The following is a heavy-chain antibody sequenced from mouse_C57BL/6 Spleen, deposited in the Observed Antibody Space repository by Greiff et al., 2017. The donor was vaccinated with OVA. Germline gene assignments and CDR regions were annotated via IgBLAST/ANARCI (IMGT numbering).Heavy chain of an antibody. CDR2: IYPGDGDT. Sequence: LVESGPELVKPGASVKISCKASGYAFSSSWMNWVKQRPGKGLEWIGRIYPGDGDTNYNGKFKGKATLTADKSSSTAYMQLSSLTSEDSAVYFCAKAQATVYFDYWGQGTTLTVSS. V-gene: IGHV1-82*01. CDR1: GYAFSSSW. CDR3: AKAQATVYFDY. J-gene: IGHJ2*01. D-gene: IGHD3-2*02.